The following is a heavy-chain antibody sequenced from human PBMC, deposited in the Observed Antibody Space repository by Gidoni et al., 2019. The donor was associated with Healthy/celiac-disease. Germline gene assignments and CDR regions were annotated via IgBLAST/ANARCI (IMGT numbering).Heavy chain of an antibody. V-gene: IGHV3-23*01. CDR2: ISGSGGST. J-gene: IGHJ6*02. D-gene: IGHD2-15*01. CDR3: AKDSLRYCSGGSCYYYYGMDV. CDR1: GFTFSSYA. Sequence: EVQLLESGGGLVQPGGSLRLSCAASGFTFSSYAMSWVRQAPGKGLEWVSAISGSGGSTYYADSVKGRFTISRDNSKNTLYLQMNSLRAEDTAVYYCAKDSLRYCSGGSCYYYYGMDVWGQGTTVTVSS.